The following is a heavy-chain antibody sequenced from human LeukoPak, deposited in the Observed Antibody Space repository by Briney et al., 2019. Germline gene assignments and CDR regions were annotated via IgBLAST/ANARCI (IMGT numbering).Heavy chain of an antibody. CDR1: GFAFSSYG. J-gene: IGHJ3*02. V-gene: IGHV3-30*03. CDR3: AYDSSGYYSHDAFDI. D-gene: IGHD3-22*01. CDR2: ISYDGSNK. Sequence: PGGSLRLSCAASGFAFSSYGMHWVRQAPGRGLEWVAVISYDGSNKYYADSVKGRSTISRDNSKNTLYLQMNSLRAEDTAVYYCAYDSSGYYSHDAFDIWGQGTMVTVSS.